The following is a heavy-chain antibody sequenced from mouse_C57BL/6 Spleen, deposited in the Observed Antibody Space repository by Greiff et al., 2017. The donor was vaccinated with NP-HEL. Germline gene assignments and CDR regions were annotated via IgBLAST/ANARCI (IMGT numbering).Heavy chain of an antibody. CDR3: ARRITTVVGMDY. CDR1: GYTFTSYW. Sequence: VQLQESGTELVKPGASVKLSCKASGYTFTSYWMHWVKQRPGQGLEWIGNINPSNGGTNYNEKFKSKATLTVDKSSSTAYIQLSSLTSEDSAVYYCARRITTVVGMDYWGQGTSVTVSS. CDR2: INPSNGGT. V-gene: IGHV1-53*01. J-gene: IGHJ4*01. D-gene: IGHD1-1*01.